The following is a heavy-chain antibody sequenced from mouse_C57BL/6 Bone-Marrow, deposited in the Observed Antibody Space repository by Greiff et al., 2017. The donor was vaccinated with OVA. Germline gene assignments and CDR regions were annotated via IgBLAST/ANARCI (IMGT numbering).Heavy chain of an antibody. CDR3: ARISRRGD. J-gene: IGHJ3*01. V-gene: IGHV1-80*01. Sequence: QVQLKESGAELVKPGASVKISCKASGYAFSSYWMNWVKQRPGKGLEWIGQIYPGDGDTNYNGKFKGKATLTADKSSSTAYMQLSSLTSEDSAVYFCARISRRGDWGQGTLVTVSA. CDR2: IYPGDGDT. CDR1: GYAFSSYW.